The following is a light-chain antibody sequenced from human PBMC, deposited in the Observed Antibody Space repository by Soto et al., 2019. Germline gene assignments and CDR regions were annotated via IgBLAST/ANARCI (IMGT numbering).Light chain of an antibody. Sequence: DIQMTQAPSSLSASVGDRVTITCRARQVISTYLAWYQQKPGKVPKLLISAAYTLQSGVPPRFSGSGSGTAFTLTISSLQPEDVATYYCQKYDNAPLTFGGGTKVEIK. CDR2: AAY. CDR3: QKYDNAPLT. CDR1: QVISTY. J-gene: IGKJ4*01. V-gene: IGKV1-27*01.